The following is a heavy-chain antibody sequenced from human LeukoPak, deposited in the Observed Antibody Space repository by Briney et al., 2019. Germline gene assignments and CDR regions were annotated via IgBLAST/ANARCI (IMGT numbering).Heavy chain of an antibody. Sequence: GGSLRLSCAASGFTFSSYWMSWVRQAPGKGLEWVAFIRYDGSNKYYADSVKGRFTISRDNSKNTLYLQMNSLRAEDTAVYYCAKGGRQQLVGSSSDYYYYYMDVWGKGTTVTISS. CDR1: GFTFSSYW. CDR3: AKGGRQQLVGSSSDYYYYYMDV. V-gene: IGHV3-30*02. D-gene: IGHD6-13*01. CDR2: IRYDGSNK. J-gene: IGHJ6*03.